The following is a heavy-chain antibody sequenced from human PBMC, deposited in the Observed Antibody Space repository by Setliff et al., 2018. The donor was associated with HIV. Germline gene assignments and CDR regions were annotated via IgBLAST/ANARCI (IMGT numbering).Heavy chain of an antibody. V-gene: IGHV3-11*04. CDR2: ISNGSPTI. Sequence: LSLTCTVSGGFISSYYWSWIRQTPGKGLEWLSHISNGSPTIYYADSVKGRFTISRDNAKNTLFLQMNSLRAEDTGVYYCARGGDVVRLHLEELSFFMDVWGQGTTVTVSS. D-gene: IGHD3-16*02. CDR3: ARGGDVVRLHLEELSFFMDV. J-gene: IGHJ6*02. CDR1: GGFISSYY.